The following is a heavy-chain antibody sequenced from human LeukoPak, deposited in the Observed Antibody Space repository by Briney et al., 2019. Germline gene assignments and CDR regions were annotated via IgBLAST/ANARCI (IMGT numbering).Heavy chain of an antibody. CDR3: ARDGVVARTEYFQH. Sequence: GGSLRLSCAASGFTFSSYWMSWVRQAPGKGLEWVANIKQDGSEKYYVDSVKGRFTISRDNAKNSLYLQMNSLRAEDTAVYYCARDGVVARTEYFQHWGQGTLVTVSS. CDR1: GFTFSSYW. V-gene: IGHV3-7*01. D-gene: IGHD2-21*01. CDR2: IKQDGSEK. J-gene: IGHJ1*01.